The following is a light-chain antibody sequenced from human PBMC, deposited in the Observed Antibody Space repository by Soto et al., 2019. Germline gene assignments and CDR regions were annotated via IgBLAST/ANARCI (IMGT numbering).Light chain of an antibody. CDR3: QVYGSSGT. Sequence: EIVLTQSPDTLSLSPGERATLSCRASQSVSSSYLAWFQQKPGQTPRLLISGASSRATGIPDRFSGSGSGTDFSLTISRLEPEDFAVYWCQVYGSSGTFGQGTKVDIK. J-gene: IGKJ1*01. CDR2: GAS. V-gene: IGKV3-20*01. CDR1: QSVSSSY.